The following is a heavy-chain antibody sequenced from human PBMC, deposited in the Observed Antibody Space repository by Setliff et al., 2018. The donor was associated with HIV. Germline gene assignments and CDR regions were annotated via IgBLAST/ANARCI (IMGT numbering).Heavy chain of an antibody. D-gene: IGHD6-13*01. CDR1: GGTFNSYA. V-gene: IGHV1-3*01. CDR3: ARTLFPSSSLFSN. Sequence: ASVKVSCKASGGTFNSYAISWVRQAPGQGLEWMGRINPHSGVTKYSQKFQDRVTITRDTSASTAYMELRLRSEDTAVYYCARTLFPSSSLFSNWGQGTLVTVSS. CDR2: INPHSGVT. J-gene: IGHJ4*02.